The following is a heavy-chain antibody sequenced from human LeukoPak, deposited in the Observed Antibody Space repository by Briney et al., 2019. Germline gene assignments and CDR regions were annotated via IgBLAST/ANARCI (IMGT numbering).Heavy chain of an antibody. V-gene: IGHV4-61*02. CDR1: GGSISSGSYY. CDR2: IYTSGST. J-gene: IGHJ3*02. CDR3: AREDIVVVLAAKRRAFDI. Sequence: PSQTLSLTCTVSGGSISSGSYYWSWIRQPAWKGLEWIGRIYTSGSTNYNPSLKSRVTISVDTSKNQFSLKLSSVTAADTAVYYCAREDIVVVLAAKRRAFDIWGQGTMVTVSS. D-gene: IGHD2-2*01.